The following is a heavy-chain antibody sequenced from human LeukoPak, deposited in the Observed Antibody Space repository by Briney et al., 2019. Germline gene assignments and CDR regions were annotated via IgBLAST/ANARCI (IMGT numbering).Heavy chain of an antibody. J-gene: IGHJ4*02. Sequence: SVKVSCKASGGTFSSCAINWVRQAPGQGLEWMGGIIPIFGTANYAQRFQGRVTITADESTSTAYMELSSLRSEDTAVYYCALQPRYFDWFLVWGQGTLVTVSS. CDR3: ALQPRYFDWFLV. CDR2: IIPIFGTA. V-gene: IGHV1-69*01. D-gene: IGHD3-9*01. CDR1: GGTFSSCA.